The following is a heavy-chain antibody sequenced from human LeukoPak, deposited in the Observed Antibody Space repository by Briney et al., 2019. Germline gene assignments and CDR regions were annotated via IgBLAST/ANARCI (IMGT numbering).Heavy chain of an antibody. J-gene: IGHJ4*02. D-gene: IGHD3-3*01. V-gene: IGHV3-7*01. Sequence: PGGSLRLSCAASGFTFSSYWMSWVRQAPGKGLEWVANIKQDGSEKYYVDSVKGRFTISRDNAKNSLYLQMNSLRAEDTAVYYCARVDIFGVVIWGEGRGVFDYWGQGTLVTVSS. CDR2: IKQDGSEK. CDR3: ARVDIFGVVIWGEGRGVFDY. CDR1: GFTFSSYW.